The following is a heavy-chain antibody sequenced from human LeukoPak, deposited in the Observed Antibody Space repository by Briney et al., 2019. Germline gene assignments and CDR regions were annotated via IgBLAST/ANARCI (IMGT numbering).Heavy chain of an antibody. V-gene: IGHV1-18*01. CDR3: ARDEIAVAGTTGEYFQH. Sequence: ASVKVSCKASGYTFTSYGISWVRQAPGQGLEWMGWISAYNGNTNYAQKLQGRVTMTSDTSTSTAYMELRSLRSDDTAVYYCARDEIAVAGTTGEYFQHWGQGTLVTVSS. CDR2: ISAYNGNT. CDR1: GYTFTSYG. D-gene: IGHD6-19*01. J-gene: IGHJ1*01.